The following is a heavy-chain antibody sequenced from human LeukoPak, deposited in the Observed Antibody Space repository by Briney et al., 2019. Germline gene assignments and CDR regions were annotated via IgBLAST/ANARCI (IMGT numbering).Heavy chain of an antibody. CDR1: GGSISGFY. CDR2: IDHSGDT. J-gene: IGHJ1*01. V-gene: IGHV4-34*01. CDR3: ARGSPFQE. Sequence: PSETLSLTCAVYGGSISGFYYTWIRQPPGKGLEWIGEIDHSGDTNYNPSLKSRAIVSVDTSKSQFSLKPTSVTAADAAVYYCARGSPFQEWGQGTLVTVSS.